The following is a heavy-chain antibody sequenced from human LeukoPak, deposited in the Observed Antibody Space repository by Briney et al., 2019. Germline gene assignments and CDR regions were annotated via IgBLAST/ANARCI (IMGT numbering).Heavy chain of an antibody. CDR1: GGSFSGNY. CDR3: AVLMRHYGIDV. D-gene: IGHD3-9*01. J-gene: IGHJ6*02. CDR2: INYDGHT. Sequence: SETLSLTCVVYGGSFSGNYWNWIRQTPGKGPEWLGVINYDGHTNYNPSLESRLTISVDSSKNQFALTLRSVTAADAAVYYCAVLMRHYGIDVWGQGTTVTVSS. V-gene: IGHV4-34*01.